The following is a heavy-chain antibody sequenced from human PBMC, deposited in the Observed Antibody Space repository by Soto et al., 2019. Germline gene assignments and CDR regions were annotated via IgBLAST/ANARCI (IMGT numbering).Heavy chain of an antibody. CDR2: IYYSGST. J-gene: IGHJ6*03. CDR1: GGSISSYY. V-gene: IGHV4-59*01. Sequence: SETLSLTCTVSGGSISSYYWSWIRQPPGKGLEWIGYIYYSGSTNYNPSLKSRVTISVDTSKNQFSLKLSSVTAADTAVYYCARATKGVGSSIGLPGLEENYYYYYMDVWGKGTTVTVSS. D-gene: IGHD2-8*02. CDR3: ARATKGVGSSIGLPGLEENYYYYYMDV.